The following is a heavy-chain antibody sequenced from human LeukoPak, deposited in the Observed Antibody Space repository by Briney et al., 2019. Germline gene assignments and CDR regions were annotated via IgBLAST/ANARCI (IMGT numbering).Heavy chain of an antibody. CDR1: GFTFSSYA. D-gene: IGHD3-3*01. CDR3: AKDWDYNFWSNYDH. CDR2: IRYDGSDK. J-gene: IGHJ4*02. Sequence: GGSLRLSCAASGFTFSSYAMSWVRQAPGKGLEWVAYIRYDGSDKHYGDSVKGRFTISRDDSKNTLYLQMSSLRAEDTAVYYCAKDWDYNFWSNYDHWGQGILVTVSS. V-gene: IGHV3-30*02.